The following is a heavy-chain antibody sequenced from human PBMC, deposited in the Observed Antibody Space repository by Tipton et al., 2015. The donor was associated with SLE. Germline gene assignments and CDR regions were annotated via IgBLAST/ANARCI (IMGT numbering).Heavy chain of an antibody. Sequence: GLMKPSETLSLTCTVSGASIRSYYWSWIRQSPGKGLEWIGNIYNSVSTNFNPSLKSRVTISLDTSKNQFSLKLTSVTAADTAIYYCARDQDDFWSSFDAFDIWGLGTMVTVSS. CDR1: GASIRSYY. D-gene: IGHD3-3*01. V-gene: IGHV4-59*12. CDR3: ARDQDDFWSSFDAFDI. CDR2: IYNSVST. J-gene: IGHJ3*02.